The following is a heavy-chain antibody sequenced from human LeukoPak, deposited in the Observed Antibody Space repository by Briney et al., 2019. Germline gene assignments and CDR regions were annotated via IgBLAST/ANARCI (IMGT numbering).Heavy chain of an antibody. CDR2: IYYSGST. V-gene: IGHV4-59*12. J-gene: IGHJ4*02. CDR3: AREANDYVWGSYRRHVFDY. CDR1: GGSISSYY. D-gene: IGHD3-16*02. Sequence: SETLSLTCTVSGGSISSYYWSWIRQPPGKGLEWIGYIYYSGSTNYNPSLKSRVTISVDTSKNQFSLKLSSVTAADTAVYYCAREANDYVWGSYRRHVFDYWGQGTLVTVSS.